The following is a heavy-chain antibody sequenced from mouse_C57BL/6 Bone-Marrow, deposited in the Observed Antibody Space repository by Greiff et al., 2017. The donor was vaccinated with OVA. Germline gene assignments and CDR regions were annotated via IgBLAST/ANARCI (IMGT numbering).Heavy chain of an antibody. D-gene: IGHD4-1*01. CDR1: GYAFSSSW. J-gene: IGHJ2*01. Sequence: QVQLQQSGPELVKPGASVKISCKASGYAFSSSWMNWVKQRPGKGLEWIGRIYPGAGDTNYNGKFKGKATLTADKSSSTAYMQLSSVTSEDSAVYFCARSTGTGYFDYWGQGTTLTVSS. CDR3: ARSTGTGYFDY. V-gene: IGHV1-82*01. CDR2: IYPGAGDT.